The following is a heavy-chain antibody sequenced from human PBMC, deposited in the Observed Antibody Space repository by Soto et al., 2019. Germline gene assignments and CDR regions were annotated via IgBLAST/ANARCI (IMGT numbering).Heavy chain of an antibody. D-gene: IGHD2-15*01. CDR1: GYTFTGYY. CDR3: ARGPDIVVVVAATHFDY. J-gene: IGHJ4*02. Sequence: ASVKVSCKASGYTFTGYYMHWVRQAPGQGLEWMGWINPKSGGTNYAQKFQGWVTMTRDTSISTAYMELSSLRSDDTAVYYCARGPDIVVVVAATHFDYWGQGTLVTVSS. CDR2: INPKSGGT. V-gene: IGHV1-2*04.